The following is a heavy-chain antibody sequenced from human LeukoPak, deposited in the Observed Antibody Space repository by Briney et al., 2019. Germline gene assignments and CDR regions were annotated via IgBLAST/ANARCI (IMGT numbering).Heavy chain of an antibody. CDR3: ARGIFDY. Sequence: GGSLRLSCAASGFTFTSYWMHWMRQAPGKGLEWVSVIYSGGSTYYADSVKGRFTISRDNSKNTLYLQMNSLRAEDTAVYYCARGIFDYWGQGTLVTVSS. V-gene: IGHV3-53*01. CDR1: GFTFTSYW. CDR2: IYSGGST. J-gene: IGHJ4*02.